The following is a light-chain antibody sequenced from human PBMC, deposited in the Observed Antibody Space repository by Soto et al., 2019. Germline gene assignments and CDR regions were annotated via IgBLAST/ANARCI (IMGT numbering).Light chain of an antibody. J-gene: IGKJ5*01. Sequence: DIQMTQSPSSLSASVGDRVTITCRASQTISNYLNWYQQTPGKAPKLLIYAASNLQSGVPSRFSGSGSGTVFTLTISSLQPEDFATYYCQQSYSTPIAFGQGTRLEIK. V-gene: IGKV1-39*01. CDR2: AAS. CDR1: QTISNY. CDR3: QQSYSTPIA.